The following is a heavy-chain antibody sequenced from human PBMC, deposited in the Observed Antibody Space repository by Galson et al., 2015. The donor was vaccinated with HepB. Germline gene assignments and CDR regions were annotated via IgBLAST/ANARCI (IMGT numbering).Heavy chain of an antibody. D-gene: IGHD2-15*01. CDR1: GFSLSPIGMG. J-gene: IGHJ4*02. V-gene: IGHV2-5*01. Sequence: PALVKPTQTLTLTCTFSGFSLSPIGMGVGWIRQPPGKALEWLALIYWNDDRRYSPSLKSRLSISKDTSKNQVVLTMTNMDPVDTATYYCVHRGSGIWGQGTLVTVSS. CDR3: VHRGSGI. CDR2: IYWNDDR.